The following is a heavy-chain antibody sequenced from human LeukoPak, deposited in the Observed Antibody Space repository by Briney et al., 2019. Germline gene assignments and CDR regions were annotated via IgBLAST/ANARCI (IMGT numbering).Heavy chain of an antibody. V-gene: IGHV3-48*03. CDR1: GFTFSTYE. Sequence: GGSLRLSCAASGFTFSTYEMSWVRQAPGNGLEWVAYIDRGGSNTFYADSLRGRSTISRDNAKNSLILQMNSLTAEDTGIYYCAREGYYAGLDVWGEGTTVTVSS. J-gene: IGHJ6*04. CDR2: IDRGGSNT. CDR3: AREGYYAGLDV.